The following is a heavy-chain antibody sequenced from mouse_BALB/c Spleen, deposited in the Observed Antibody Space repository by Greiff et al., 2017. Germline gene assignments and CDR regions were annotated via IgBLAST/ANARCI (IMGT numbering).Heavy chain of an antibody. V-gene: IGHV1-4*01. J-gene: IGHJ4*01. CDR1: GYTFTSYW. CDR2: INPSTGYT. D-gene: IGHD2-14*01. CDR3: ARRDYRYAMDY. Sequence: VQLQQSGAELARPGASVKMSCKASGYTFTSYWMHWVKRRPGQGLEWIGYINPSTGYTEYNQKFKDKATLTADKSSSTAYMQLSSLTSEDSAVYYCARRDYRYAMDYWGQGTSVTVSS.